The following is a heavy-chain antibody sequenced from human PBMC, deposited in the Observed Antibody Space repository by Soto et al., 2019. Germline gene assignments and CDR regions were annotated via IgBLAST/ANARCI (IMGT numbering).Heavy chain of an antibody. V-gene: IGHV3-64*01. CDR1: GFTFSSYD. CDR3: VRDTSFDY. CDR2: ISSNGGIT. D-gene: IGHD3-16*01. J-gene: IGHJ4*02. Sequence: EVQLVESGGGLVQPGGSLRLSCAAYGFTFSSYDMHWVRQAPGKGLEYISAISSNGGITYYANSVKGRFTISRDNSKNMLYLQMGSLRAEEMAVYYCVRDTSFDYCGQGTLVTVSS.